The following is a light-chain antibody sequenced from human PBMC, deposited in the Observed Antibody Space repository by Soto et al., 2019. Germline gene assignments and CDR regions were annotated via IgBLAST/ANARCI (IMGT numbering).Light chain of an antibody. Sequence: QSVLTQPASVSGSPGQSITISCTGTNTDVGSYNLVSWYQQHPGRVAKLIIYEDIKRPSGVSNRFSGSKSGNTASLTISGLQAEDEADYYCCSYAGSRTLVFGGGTKVTVL. CDR3: CSYAGSRTLV. CDR1: NTDVGSYNL. V-gene: IGLV2-23*01. J-gene: IGLJ2*01. CDR2: EDI.